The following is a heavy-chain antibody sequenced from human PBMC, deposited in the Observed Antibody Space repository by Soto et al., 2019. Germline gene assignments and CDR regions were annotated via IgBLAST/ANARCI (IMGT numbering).Heavy chain of an antibody. V-gene: IGHV3-30-3*01. J-gene: IGHJ4*02. Sequence: PGGSLRLSCAASGFTFSSYAMHWVRQAPGKGLEWVAVISYDGSNKYYADSVKGRFTISRDNSKNTLYLQMNSLRAEDTAVYYCARDRGYCSGGSCYRFDYWGQGTLVTVS. CDR2: ISYDGSNK. D-gene: IGHD2-15*01. CDR1: GFTFSSYA. CDR3: ARDRGYCSGGSCYRFDY.